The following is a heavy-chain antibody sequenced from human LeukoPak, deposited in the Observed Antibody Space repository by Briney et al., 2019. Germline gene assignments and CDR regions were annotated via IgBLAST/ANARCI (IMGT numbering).Heavy chain of an antibody. CDR2: ISGSGGST. V-gene: IGHV3-23*01. Sequence: GGSLRLSCAASGFTFSSYAMSWVRQAPGKGLKWVSAISGSGGSTYYADSVKGRFTISRDNSKNTLYLQMNSLRAEDTAVYYWAKVSRAGYSSSCPFDYGAQGPLATVPS. CDR1: GFTFSSYA. J-gene: IGHJ4*02. D-gene: IGHD6-13*01. CDR3: AKVSRAGYSSSCPFDY.